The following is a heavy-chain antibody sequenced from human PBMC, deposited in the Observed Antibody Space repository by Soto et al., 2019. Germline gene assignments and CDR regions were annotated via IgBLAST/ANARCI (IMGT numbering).Heavy chain of an antibody. D-gene: IGHD2-15*01. J-gene: IGHJ5*02. CDR1: GYTFTSYA. CDR3: AGVHEYCSGGSCYSLGDWFDP. CDR2: INAGNGNT. Sequence: QVQLVQSGAEVKKPGASVKVSCKASGYTFTSYAMHWVRQAPAQRLEWMGWINAGNGNTKYSQKFQGRVTITRDTSASTAYMELSSLRSEDTAVYYCAGVHEYCSGGSCYSLGDWFDPWGQGTLVTVSS. V-gene: IGHV1-3*01.